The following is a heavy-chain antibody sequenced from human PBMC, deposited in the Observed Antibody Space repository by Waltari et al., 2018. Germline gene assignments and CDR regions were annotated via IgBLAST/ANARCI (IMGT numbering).Heavy chain of an antibody. CDR2: IYYSGST. V-gene: IGHV4-39*07. Sequence: QLQLQESGPGLVKPSETLSLTCTVSGGSISSSSYYWGWIRQPPGKGLEWIGSIYYSGSTYYNPSLKSRFTISVDTSKNQFSLKLSSVTAADTAVYYCASTPYYDILTGYSLDYWGQGTLVTVSS. CDR3: ASTPYYDILTGYSLDY. CDR1: GGSISSSSYY. J-gene: IGHJ4*02. D-gene: IGHD3-9*01.